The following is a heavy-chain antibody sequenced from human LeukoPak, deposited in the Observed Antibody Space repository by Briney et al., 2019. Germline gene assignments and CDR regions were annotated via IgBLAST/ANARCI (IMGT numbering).Heavy chain of an antibody. D-gene: IGHD5-18*01. CDR3: ARGYSYGYSDY. V-gene: IGHV4-34*01. Sequence: SETLSLTCAVYGGSFSGYYWSWIRQPPGRGLEWLGYIYHSGSTYYNPSLKSRVTISVDRSKNQFSLKLNSVTAADTAVYYCARGYSYGYSDYWGQGTLVTVSS. J-gene: IGHJ4*02. CDR2: IYHSGST. CDR1: GGSFSGYY.